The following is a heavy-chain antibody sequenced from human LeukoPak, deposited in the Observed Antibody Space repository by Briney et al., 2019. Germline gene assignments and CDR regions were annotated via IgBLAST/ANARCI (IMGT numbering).Heavy chain of an antibody. D-gene: IGHD6-13*01. V-gene: IGHV4-38-2*02. CDR1: GYSISSGYY. CDR2: IYYSGST. CDR3: AREGIAAAARGWFDP. J-gene: IGHJ5*02. Sequence: SETLSLTCTVSGYSISSGYYWGWIRQPPGKGLEWIGSIYYSGSTYYNPSLKSRVTISVDTSKNQFSLKLSSVTAADTAVYYCAREGIAAAARGWFDPWGQGTLVTVSS.